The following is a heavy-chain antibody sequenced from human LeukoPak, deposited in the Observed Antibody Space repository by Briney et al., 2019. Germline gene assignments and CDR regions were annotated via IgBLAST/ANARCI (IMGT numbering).Heavy chain of an antibody. J-gene: IGHJ5*02. CDR2: INPNSGGT. CDR1: GYTFTGYY. V-gene: IGHV1-2*02. Sequence: ASVKVSCKASGYTFTGYYMHWVRQAPGQGLEWMGWINPNSGGTNYAQKLQGRVTMTTDTSTSTAYMELRSLRSDDTAVYYCARDRESLYCSSTSCLNWFDPWGQGTLVTVSS. D-gene: IGHD2-2*01. CDR3: ARDRESLYCSSTSCLNWFDP.